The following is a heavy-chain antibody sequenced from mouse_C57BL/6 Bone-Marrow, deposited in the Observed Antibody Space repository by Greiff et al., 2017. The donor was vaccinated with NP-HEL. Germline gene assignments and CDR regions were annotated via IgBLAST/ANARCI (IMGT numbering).Heavy chain of an antibody. D-gene: IGHD2-5*01. CDR3: ARRGSKRNFDY. J-gene: IGHJ2*01. CDR2: IYPGDGDT. CDR1: GYAFSSSW. V-gene: IGHV1-82*01. Sequence: VKLQESGPELVKPGASVKISCKASGYAFSSSWMNWVKQRPGKGLEWIGRIYPGDGDTNYNGKFKGKATLTADKSSSTAYMQLSSLTSEDSAVYFCARRGSKRNFDYWGQGTTLTVSS.